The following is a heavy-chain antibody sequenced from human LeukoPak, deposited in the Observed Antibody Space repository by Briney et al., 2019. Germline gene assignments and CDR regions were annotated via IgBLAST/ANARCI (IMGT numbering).Heavy chain of an antibody. D-gene: IGHD3-22*01. J-gene: IGHJ4*02. CDR3: STQDYSDSGGSGSYLDY. Sequence: ASVKVSCKASGGTFISYAISWVRQAPGQGLEWMGRIIPMLNIANFAQKFQGRVMFTADKSTSTAYMELSSLRSEDTALYYCSTQDYSDSGGSGSYLDYWGQGTLVTVSS. CDR2: IIPMLNIA. CDR1: GGTFISYA. V-gene: IGHV1-69*04.